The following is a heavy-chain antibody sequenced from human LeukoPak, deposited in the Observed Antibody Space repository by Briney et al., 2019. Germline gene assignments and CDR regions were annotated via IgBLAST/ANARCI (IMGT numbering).Heavy chain of an antibody. D-gene: IGHD5-18*01. J-gene: IGHJ4*02. CDR2: ISSSSSTI. V-gene: IGHV3-48*01. Sequence: PGGSLRLSCAASGFTFSSYSMNWVRQAPGKGLEWVSYISSSSSTIYYADSVKGRFTISRDNAKNSLYLQMNSLRAEDTAVYYCARGDTAMVFDYWGQGTLVTVSS. CDR3: ARGDTAMVFDY. CDR1: GFTFSSYS.